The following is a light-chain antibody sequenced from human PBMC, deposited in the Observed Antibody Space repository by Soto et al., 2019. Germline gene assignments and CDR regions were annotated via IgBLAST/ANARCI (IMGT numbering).Light chain of an antibody. Sequence: EIVLTQSPGTLSLSPGERATLSCRASQTVTSRNLAWYQQKPGQAPRLLIYGASRRATGIPDRFSGSGSGTDFTLTISRLEPEDCAVFYCQQYGSSPRPFGQGTKVDIK. CDR1: QTVTSRN. J-gene: IGKJ1*01. CDR3: QQYGSSPRP. CDR2: GAS. V-gene: IGKV3-20*01.